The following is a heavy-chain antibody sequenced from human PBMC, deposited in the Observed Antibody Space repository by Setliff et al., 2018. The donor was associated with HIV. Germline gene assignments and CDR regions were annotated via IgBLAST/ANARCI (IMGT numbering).Heavy chain of an antibody. V-gene: IGHV4-38-2*01. CDR1: GYSISSGYY. J-gene: IGHJ4*02. Sequence: PSETLSLTCVVSGYSISSGYYWGWIRQPPGKGLEWIGSIYHSGTTYYNPSLKSRVTVSVDTSKNQFSLKVNSVTAADTAVYSCARKGIRQMANDSGGQGTRGTVSS. CDR2: IYHSGTT. D-gene: IGHD1-20*01. CDR3: ARKGIRQMANDS.